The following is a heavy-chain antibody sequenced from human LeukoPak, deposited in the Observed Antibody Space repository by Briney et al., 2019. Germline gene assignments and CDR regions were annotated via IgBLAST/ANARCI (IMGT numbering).Heavy chain of an antibody. Sequence: SETLSLTCTVSGGSISSYYWSWIRQLPGKGLEWIGYIYTSGSTNYNPSLKSRVTISVDTSKNQFSLKLSSVTAADTAVYYCARHKEDSYDMTLDYWGQGTLVTVSS. J-gene: IGHJ4*02. CDR2: IYTSGST. CDR3: ARHKEDSYDMTLDY. V-gene: IGHV4-4*09. CDR1: GGSISSYY. D-gene: IGHD5-18*01.